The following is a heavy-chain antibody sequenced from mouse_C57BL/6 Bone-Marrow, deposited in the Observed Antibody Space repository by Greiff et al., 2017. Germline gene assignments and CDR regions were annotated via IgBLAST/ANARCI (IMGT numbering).Heavy chain of an antibody. CDR1: GYTFTDYY. CDR2: INPYNGGT. V-gene: IGHV1-19*01. J-gene: IGHJ3*01. CDR3: ARWDSLFAY. D-gene: IGHD4-1*01. Sequence: VQLQQSGPVLVKPGASVKMSCKASGYTFTDYYMNWVKQSHGKSLEWIGVINPYNGGTSYNQKFKGKATLTVDKSSSTAYMELNSLTSEDSAVYYCARWDSLFAYWGQGTLVTVSA.